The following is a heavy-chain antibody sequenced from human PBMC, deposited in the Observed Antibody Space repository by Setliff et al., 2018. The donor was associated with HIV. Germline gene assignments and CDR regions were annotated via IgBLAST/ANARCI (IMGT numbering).Heavy chain of an antibody. J-gene: IGHJ4*02. V-gene: IGHV1-24*01. CDR2: FDPEDGET. D-gene: IGHD3-9*01. CDR1: GYTLTELS. CDR3: ATLAWLEDYFDY. Sequence: ASVKVSCKVSGYTLTELSMHWVRQAPGEGLEWMGGFDPEDGETIYAQKFQGRVTMTEDTSTDTAYMDLSSLRSEDTAVYYCATLAWLEDYFDYWGQGILVTVSS.